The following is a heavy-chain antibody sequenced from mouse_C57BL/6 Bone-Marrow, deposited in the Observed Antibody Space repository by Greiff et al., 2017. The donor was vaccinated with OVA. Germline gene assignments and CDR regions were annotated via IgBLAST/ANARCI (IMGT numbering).Heavy chain of an antibody. CDR2: IWSGGST. CDR1: GFSLTSYG. Sequence: VKLMESGPGLVQPSQSLSITCTVSGFSLTSYGVHWVRQSPGKGLEWLGVIWSGGSTDYNAAFISRLSISKDNSKSQVFFKMNSLQADDTAIYYCARKELPNYYAMDYWGQGTSVTVSS. CDR3: ARKELPNYYAMDY. D-gene: IGHD1-1*01. V-gene: IGHV2-2*01. J-gene: IGHJ4*01.